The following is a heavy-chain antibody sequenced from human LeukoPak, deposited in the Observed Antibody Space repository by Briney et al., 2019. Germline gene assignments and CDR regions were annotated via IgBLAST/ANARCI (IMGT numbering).Heavy chain of an antibody. J-gene: IGHJ6*02. CDR1: GYTFTNYY. V-gene: IGHV1-46*01. CDR2: INPSGGST. Sequence: GASVKVSCKASGYTFTNYYMHWVRQAPGQGLEWMGIINPSGGSTSHTQKFQGRVTLTRDTSTSTVYMELSSLRSEDTAVYYCARAQYYYYGMDVWGQGTTVTVSS. CDR3: ARAQYYYYGMDV.